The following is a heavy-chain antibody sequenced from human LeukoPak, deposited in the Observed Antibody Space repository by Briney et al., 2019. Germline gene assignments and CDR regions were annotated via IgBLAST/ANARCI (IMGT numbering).Heavy chain of an antibody. Sequence: ASVKVSCKVSGYTLTELSMHWVRQAPGKGLEWMGGFDPEDGETIYAQKFQGRVTMTEDTSTDTAYMELSSLRSEDTAVYYCATVPATMVRGVSSKRRGQNFDYWGQGTLVTVSS. D-gene: IGHD3-10*01. V-gene: IGHV1-24*01. J-gene: IGHJ4*02. CDR3: ATVPATMVRGVSSKRRGQNFDY. CDR2: FDPEDGET. CDR1: GYTLTELS.